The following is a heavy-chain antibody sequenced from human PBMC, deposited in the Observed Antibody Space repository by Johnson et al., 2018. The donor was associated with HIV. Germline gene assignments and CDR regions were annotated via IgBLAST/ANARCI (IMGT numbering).Heavy chain of an antibody. CDR3: ARDRAGPDDGYNDYAFDI. J-gene: IGHJ3*02. V-gene: IGHV3-30-3*01. CDR1: GFTFSSYA. Sequence: QVQLVESGGGVVQPGRSLRLSCAASGFTFSSYAMHWVRQAPGKGLEWVAVISYDGSNKYYADSVKGRFTISRDNSKNTLYLQMNSLRAEDTAVYYCARDRAGPDDGYNDYAFDIWGQGTMVTVSS. CDR2: ISYDGSNK. D-gene: IGHD5-24*01.